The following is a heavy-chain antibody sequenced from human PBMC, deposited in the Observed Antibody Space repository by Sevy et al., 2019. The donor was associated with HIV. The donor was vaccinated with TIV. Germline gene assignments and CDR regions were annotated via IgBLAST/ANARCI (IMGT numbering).Heavy chain of an antibody. J-gene: IGHJ6*02. CDR2: ISSSSSYI. Sequence: GGSLRLSCAASGFTFSSYSMNWVRQAPGKGLEWVSSISSSSSYIYYADSVKGRFTISRDNAKNSLYLQMNSLRAEDTAVYYRARAAAGNYYYYGMDVWGQGTTVTVSS. CDR1: GFTFSSYS. CDR3: ARAAAGNYYYYGMDV. D-gene: IGHD6-13*01. V-gene: IGHV3-21*01.